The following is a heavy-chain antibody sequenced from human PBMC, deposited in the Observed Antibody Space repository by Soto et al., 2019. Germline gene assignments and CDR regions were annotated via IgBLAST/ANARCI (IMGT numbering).Heavy chain of an antibody. V-gene: IGHV4-39*01. D-gene: IGHD1-26*01. J-gene: IGHJ4*02. CDR3: ARVLRGSYLDY. Sequence: PSETLSLTCSVSGGSISSSSYYWGWIRQPPGKGLEWIGSIYYSGSTYYNPSLKSRITISVDTSKNQTSLKLSSVTAADTALYYCARVLRGSYLDYWGQGTLVTVSS. CDR2: IYYSGST. CDR1: GGSISSSSYY.